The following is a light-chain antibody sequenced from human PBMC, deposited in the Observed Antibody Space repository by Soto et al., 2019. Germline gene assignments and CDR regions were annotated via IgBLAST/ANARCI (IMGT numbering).Light chain of an antibody. V-gene: IGLV2-14*01. CDR2: EVS. Sequence: QSVLTQPASVSGSPGQSITISCTGTRSDVGGYDYVSWYQQHPGKAPNLMIFEVSNRPSGVSSRFSGSKSDNTASLTISGLQADDEADYYCTSYTSSSTHNYVFGTGTKV. J-gene: IGLJ1*01. CDR1: RSDVGGYDY. CDR3: TSYTSSSTHNYV.